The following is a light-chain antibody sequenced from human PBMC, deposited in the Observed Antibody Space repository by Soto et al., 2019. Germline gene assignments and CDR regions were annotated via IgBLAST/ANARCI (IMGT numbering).Light chain of an antibody. CDR1: NSDIGHAAR. Sequence: QSALTQPPSVSGSPGQSVTISCTGTNSDIGHAARVSWYQQSPGTAPKLMIYEVNNRPSGVPDRFSGSKSGNTASLTISGLQPEDEADYYCTSTTSTNYFVILFGGGTMLTVL. CDR3: TSTTSTNYFVIL. J-gene: IGLJ2*01. V-gene: IGLV2-18*02. CDR2: EVN.